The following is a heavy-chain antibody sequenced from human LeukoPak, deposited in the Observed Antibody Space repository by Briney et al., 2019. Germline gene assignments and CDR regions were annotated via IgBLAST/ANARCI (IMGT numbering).Heavy chain of an antibody. CDR2: ISSSSNYI. D-gene: IGHD3-9*01. CDR3: AREAILTGYTYFDY. Sequence: PGGSLRLSCAASGFTFSNYEMNWVRQAPGKGLEWVSSISSSSNYIYHADSVKGRFTISRDNAQNSLFLQMNSLRAEDTAVYYCAREAILTGYTYFDYWGQGTLVTVSS. V-gene: IGHV3-21*01. CDR1: GFTFSNYE. J-gene: IGHJ4*02.